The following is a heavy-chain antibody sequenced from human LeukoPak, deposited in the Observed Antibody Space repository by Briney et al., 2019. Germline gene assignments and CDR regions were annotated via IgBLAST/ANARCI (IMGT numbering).Heavy chain of an antibody. CDR1: GGSISSGDYY. J-gene: IGHJ4*02. D-gene: IGHD4-23*01. Sequence: PSDTLSLTCTVSGGSISSGDYYWSWIRQPPGKGLEWIGYIYYSGSTYYNPSLKSRVTTSVDTSKNQFSLKLSSVTAADTAVYYCARDGVGGLYYFDYWGQGTLVTVSS. CDR3: ARDGVGGLYYFDY. V-gene: IGHV4-30-4*02. CDR2: IYYSGST.